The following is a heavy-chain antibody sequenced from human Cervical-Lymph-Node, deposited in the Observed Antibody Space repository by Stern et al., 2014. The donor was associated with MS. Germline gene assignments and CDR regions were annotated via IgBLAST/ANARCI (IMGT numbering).Heavy chain of an antibody. CDR1: GGSISSTAYY. CDR2: IYYSGST. D-gene: IGHD2-21*01. Sequence: QVQLVQSGPGLVKPSQTLSLTCAVSGGSISSTAYYWGWIRQHPGKGLEWIGYIYYSGSTSYNPSLKSRVTISIDTSKNQFFLKLTSVTAADTAVYYCARESRLYVYRGSFNIWGQGTMVTVSS. J-gene: IGHJ3*02. V-gene: IGHV4-31*11. CDR3: ARESRLYVYRGSFNI.